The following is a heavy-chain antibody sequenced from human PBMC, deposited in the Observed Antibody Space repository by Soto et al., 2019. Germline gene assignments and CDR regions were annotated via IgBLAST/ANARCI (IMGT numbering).Heavy chain of an antibody. Sequence: QVQLQESGPGLVKPSQTLSLTCTVSGGSISSGGYYWSWIRQHPGKGLEWIGYIYYSGSTYYNPSLKSRVTISVDTSKNQFSLKLSSVTAADTAVYYCARDSVDTRVYYYYYGMDVWGQGTTVTVSS. D-gene: IGHD5-18*01. V-gene: IGHV4-31*03. CDR1: GGSISSGGYY. CDR2: IYYSGST. J-gene: IGHJ6*02. CDR3: ARDSVDTRVYYYYYGMDV.